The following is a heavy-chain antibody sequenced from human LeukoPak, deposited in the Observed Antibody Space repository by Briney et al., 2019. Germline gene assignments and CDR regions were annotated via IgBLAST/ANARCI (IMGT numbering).Heavy chain of an antibody. J-gene: IGHJ4*02. CDR3: ARGPPVSYSSGWYYFDY. CDR2: IIPIFGTA. D-gene: IGHD6-19*01. V-gene: IGHV1-69*01. Sequence: SVKVSCKASGGTFSSYSISWVRQAPAQGLEWWGGIIPIFGTANYAQKFQGRVTITADQSTSPAYMELSSLRAEDTAVYYCARGPPVSYSSGWYYFDYWGQGTLVTVSS. CDR1: GGTFSSYS.